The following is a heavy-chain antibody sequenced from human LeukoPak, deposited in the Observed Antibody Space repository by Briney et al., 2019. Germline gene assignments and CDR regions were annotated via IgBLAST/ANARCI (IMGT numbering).Heavy chain of an antibody. V-gene: IGHV3-48*01. Sequence: GGSLRLSCAASGFTFSSYSVNWVRQAPGKGLEWISYISGNSNNIFYADSVKGRFTVSRDNVKNALYLQLSGLRVEDTAVYYCVRDHYYDASGSDWGQGTLVTVSS. CDR3: VRDHYYDASGSD. CDR2: ISGNSNNI. D-gene: IGHD3-22*01. CDR1: GFTFSSYS. J-gene: IGHJ4*02.